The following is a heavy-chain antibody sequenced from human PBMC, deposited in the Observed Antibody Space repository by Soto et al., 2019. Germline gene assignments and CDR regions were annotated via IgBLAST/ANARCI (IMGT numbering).Heavy chain of an antibody. Sequence: PGGSLRLSCAASGFTVSSNYMSWVRQAPGKGLEWVSVIYSGGSTYYADSVKGRFTISRDNSKNTLYLQMNSLRAEDTAVYYCARAMAAPLYGMDVWGQGTTVTVSS. J-gene: IGHJ6*02. CDR3: ARAMAAPLYGMDV. CDR1: GFTVSSNY. D-gene: IGHD6-6*01. V-gene: IGHV3-53*01. CDR2: IYSGGST.